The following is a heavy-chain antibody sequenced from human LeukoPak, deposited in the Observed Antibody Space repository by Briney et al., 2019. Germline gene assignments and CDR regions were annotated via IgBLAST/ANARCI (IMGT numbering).Heavy chain of an antibody. Sequence: PSETLSLTCAVYGGSFSGCYWSWIRQPPGKGLEWIGEINHSGSTNYNPSLKSRVTISVDTSKNQFSLKLSSVAAADTAVYYCARGYCSGGSCYSYYYYNYMDVWGKGTTVTVSS. D-gene: IGHD2-15*01. V-gene: IGHV4-34*01. J-gene: IGHJ6*03. CDR3: ARGYCSGGSCYSYYYYNYMDV. CDR1: GGSFSGCY. CDR2: INHSGST.